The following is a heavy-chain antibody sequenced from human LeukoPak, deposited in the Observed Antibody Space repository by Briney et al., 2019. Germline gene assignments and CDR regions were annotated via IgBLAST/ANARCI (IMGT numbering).Heavy chain of an antibody. CDR2: ISYDASTK. CDR1: GFTFSTYA. D-gene: IGHD4-17*01. J-gene: IGHJ1*01. V-gene: IGHV3-30*18. CDR3: AKESGIRSYGAYFPH. Sequence: GGSLRLSCAASGFTFSTYAMSWVRQAPGKGLEWVAVISYDASTKYYADSVKGRFTISRDNSKSTLYLQMNSLRDEDTAVYYCAKESGIRSYGAYFPHWGQGTLVTVSS.